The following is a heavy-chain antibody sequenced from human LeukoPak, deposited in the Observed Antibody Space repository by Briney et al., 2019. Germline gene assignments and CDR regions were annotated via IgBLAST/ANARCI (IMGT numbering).Heavy chain of an antibody. CDR2: IYYSGST. CDR1: GGSISSYY. Sequence: ASETLSLTCTVSGGSISSYYWSWIRQPPGKGLEWIGYIYYSGSTNYNPSLKSRVTISVDTSKNQFSLKLSSVTAADTAVYYCARHPSGGTTNFDYWGQGTLVTVSS. CDR3: ARHPSGGTTNFDY. V-gene: IGHV4-59*08. D-gene: IGHD2-15*01. J-gene: IGHJ4*02.